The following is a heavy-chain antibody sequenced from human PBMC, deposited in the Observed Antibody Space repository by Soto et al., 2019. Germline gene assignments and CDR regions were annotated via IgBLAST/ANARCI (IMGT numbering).Heavy chain of an antibody. CDR3: AKDAAPLQGTMVRGNPDY. V-gene: IGHV3-21*01. Sequence: PGGSLRLSCAASGFTFSSYSMNWVRQAPGKGLEWVSSISSSSSYIYYADSVKGRFTISRDNAKNSLYLQMNSLRAEDTAVYYCAKDAAPLQGTMVRGNPDYWGQGTLVTVSS. CDR1: GFTFSSYS. CDR2: ISSSSSYI. D-gene: IGHD3-10*01. J-gene: IGHJ4*02.